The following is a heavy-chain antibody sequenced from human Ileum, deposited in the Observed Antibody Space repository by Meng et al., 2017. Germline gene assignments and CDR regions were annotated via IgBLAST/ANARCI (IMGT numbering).Heavy chain of an antibody. Sequence: QLQLVALGGPLVKPGGSLRLSCAASGLTFRDHYMTGIRQAPGKGLEWVSYISHTGDTIYYSDSVRGRFTVSRDNANNLLFLQMNSLRAEDTALYYCGRGHFGLDYWGPGTLVTVSS. CDR2: ISHTGDTI. V-gene: IGHV3-11*01. CDR3: GRGHFGLDY. D-gene: IGHD3-10*01. CDR1: GLTFRDHY. J-gene: IGHJ4*02.